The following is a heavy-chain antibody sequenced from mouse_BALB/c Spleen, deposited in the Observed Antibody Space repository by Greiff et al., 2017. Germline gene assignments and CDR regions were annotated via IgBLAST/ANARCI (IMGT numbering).Heavy chain of an antibody. CDR2: IRLKSNNYAT. J-gene: IGHJ1*01. CDR1: GFTFSNYW. D-gene: IGHD2-4*01. Sequence: EVKLVESGGGLVQPGGSMKLSCVASGFTFSNYWMNWVRQSPEKGLEWVAEIRLKSNNYATHYAESVKGRFTISRDDSKSSVYLQMNNLRAEDTGIYYCTRYYDYDYWYFDVWGAGTTVTVSS. V-gene: IGHV6-6*02. CDR3: TRYYDYDYWYFDV.